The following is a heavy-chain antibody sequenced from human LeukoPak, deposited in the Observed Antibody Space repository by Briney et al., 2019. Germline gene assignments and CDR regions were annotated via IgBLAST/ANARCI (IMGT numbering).Heavy chain of an antibody. D-gene: IGHD6-13*01. V-gene: IGHV3-48*04. J-gene: IGHJ4*02. Sequence: GGSLRLSCAASGFTFSSYAMSWVRQAPGKGLEWVSYISSSSSTIYYADSVKGRFTISRDNAKNSLYLQMNSLRAEDTAVYYCARRAAGFDYWGQGTLVTVSS. CDR1: GFTFSSYA. CDR3: ARRAAGFDY. CDR2: ISSSSSTI.